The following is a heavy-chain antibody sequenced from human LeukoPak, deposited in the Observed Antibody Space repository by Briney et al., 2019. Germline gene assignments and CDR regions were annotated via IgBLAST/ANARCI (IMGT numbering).Heavy chain of an antibody. CDR1: GGSISSSDYY. V-gene: IGHV4-39*07. J-gene: IGHJ5*02. CDR3: ARENYCTNGVCWAFDP. D-gene: IGHD2-8*01. CDR2: IYYTGSS. Sequence: PSETLSLICTVSGGSISSSDYYWGWIRQPPGKGLEWIGNIYYTGSSSYNSSLKSRVTISVDTSKNQFSLQLSSVTAADTAVYYCARENYCTNGVCWAFDPWGQGTLVTVSS.